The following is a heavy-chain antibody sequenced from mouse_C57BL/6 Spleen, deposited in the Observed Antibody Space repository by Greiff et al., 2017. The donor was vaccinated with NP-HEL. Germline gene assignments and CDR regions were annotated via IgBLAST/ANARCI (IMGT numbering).Heavy chain of an antibody. D-gene: IGHD1-1*01. J-gene: IGHJ4*01. CDR3: TPVITTVVGDAMDY. Sequence: QVQLQQSGPELVKPGASVKISCKASGYAFSSSWMNWVKQRPGKGLEWIGRIYPGDGDTNYNGKFKGKATLTADKSSSTAYMQLSSLTSEDSAVYCCTPVITTVVGDAMDYWGQGTSVTVSS. CDR1: GYAFSSSW. CDR2: IYPGDGDT. V-gene: IGHV1-82*01.